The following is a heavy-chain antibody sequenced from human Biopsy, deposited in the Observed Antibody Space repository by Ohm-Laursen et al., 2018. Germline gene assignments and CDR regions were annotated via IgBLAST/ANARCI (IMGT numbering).Heavy chain of an antibody. CDR2: ISDSGST. Sequence: GTLSLTCAVSGGSISSFYWTWIRQPPGKGPEWIGDISDSGSTNYKPSLKSRVIISVDTSRNQFSLNLSSVTAADTAVYYCARRGSGGRSFDHWGQGTLVTVSS. D-gene: IGHD2-15*01. CDR1: GGSISSFY. CDR3: ARRGSGGRSFDH. J-gene: IGHJ4*02. V-gene: IGHV4-59*08.